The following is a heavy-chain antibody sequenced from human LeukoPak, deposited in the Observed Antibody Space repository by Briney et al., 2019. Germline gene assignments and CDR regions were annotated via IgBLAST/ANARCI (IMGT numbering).Heavy chain of an antibody. CDR3: TSDRHSGYDAHFDN. CDR2: FSGSGGST. CDR1: GYTFSSYA. D-gene: IGHD5-12*01. V-gene: IGHV3-23*01. Sequence: PGGSLRLSCAASGYTFSSYAMSWVRQAPGKGREWVSAFSGSGGSTYYADSVKGRFTISRDNSKNTLYLQMNSLKIEDTAVYYCTSDRHSGYDAHFDNWGQGTQVTVSS. J-gene: IGHJ4*02.